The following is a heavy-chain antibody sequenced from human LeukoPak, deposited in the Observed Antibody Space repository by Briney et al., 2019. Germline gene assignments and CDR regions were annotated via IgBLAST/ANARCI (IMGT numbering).Heavy chain of an antibody. V-gene: IGHV3-64*01. CDR1: AFSLSAYN. J-gene: IGHJ4*02. CDR2: ISSNGGST. Sequence: GGSLRLSCAASAFSLSAYNMNWVRQAPGKGLEYVSAISSNGGSTYYANSVKGRFTISRDNSKNTLYLQMGSLGAEDMAVYYCARGPMYSSGWYPPYYFDYWGQGTLVTVSS. D-gene: IGHD6-19*01. CDR3: ARGPMYSSGWYPPYYFDY.